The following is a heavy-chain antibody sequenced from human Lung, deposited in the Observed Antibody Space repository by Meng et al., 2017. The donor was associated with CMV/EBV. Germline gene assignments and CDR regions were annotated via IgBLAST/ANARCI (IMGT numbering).Heavy chain of an antibody. CDR3: ARDYNGGPDY. V-gene: IGHV1-2*02. D-gene: IGHD1-1*01. J-gene: IGHJ4*02. CDR1: RYSFAAHY. CDR2: IHPHRGTT. Sequence: VSCTASRYSFAAHYCLRVPPAPGLGLEWMRWIHPHRGTTNYAQQFQGRVTLTRDKSINTGYMELTRLTSDDTAVYYCARDYNGGPDYWGQGTLVTVSS.